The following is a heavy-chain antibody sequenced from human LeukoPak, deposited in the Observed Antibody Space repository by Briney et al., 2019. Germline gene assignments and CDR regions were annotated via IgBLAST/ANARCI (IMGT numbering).Heavy chain of an antibody. CDR2: IYTSGST. V-gene: IGHV4-4*07. CDR3: ARGPPPRYCSSTSCYTPLFDY. CDR1: GGSISSYY. D-gene: IGHD2-2*02. J-gene: IGHJ4*02. Sequence: SETLSLTCAVSGGSISSYYWSWIRQPAGKGLEWIGRIYTSGSTNYNPSLKSRVTMSVDTSKNQFSLKLSSVTAADTAVYYCARGPPPRYCSSTSCYTPLFDYWGQGTLVTVSS.